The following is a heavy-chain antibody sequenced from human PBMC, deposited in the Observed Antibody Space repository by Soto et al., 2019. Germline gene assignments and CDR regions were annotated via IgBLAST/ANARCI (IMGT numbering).Heavy chain of an antibody. D-gene: IGHD1-26*01. Sequence: ESGGGVVQPGRSLRLSCVASGFTFSSYGMHWVRQAPGKGLEWVAVISDDGSNKYYADSVKGRFTISRDNSKNTLYLQMNSLRDEDTAVYYCAKDHSGSYYYFDYWGQGTLVTVSS. V-gene: IGHV3-30*18. J-gene: IGHJ4*02. CDR3: AKDHSGSYYYFDY. CDR1: GFTFSSYG. CDR2: ISDDGSNK.